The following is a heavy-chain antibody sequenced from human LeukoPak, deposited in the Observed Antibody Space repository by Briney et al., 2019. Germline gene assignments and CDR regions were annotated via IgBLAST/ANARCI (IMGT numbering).Heavy chain of an antibody. CDR3: ARGGYDSSYYFDY. D-gene: IGHD5-12*01. CDR1: GFSFTNNW. Sequence: GESLKISCKTFGFSFTNNWVGWVRQMPGKGLEWMGIIYPGDSDTRYSPSFQGQVTISADKSITTAYLQWSSLKASDTAMYYCARGGYDSSYYFDYWGQGTLVTVSS. V-gene: IGHV5-51*01. J-gene: IGHJ4*02. CDR2: IYPGDSDT.